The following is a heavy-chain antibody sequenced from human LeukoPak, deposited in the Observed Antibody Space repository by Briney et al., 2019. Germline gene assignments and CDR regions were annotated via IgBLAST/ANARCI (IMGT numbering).Heavy chain of an antibody. CDR1: RFTFSNYG. V-gene: IGHV3-33*06. D-gene: IGHD3-10*01. CDR3: AKDYGSGDSSPYPFDN. CDR2: IWSDGSIK. J-gene: IGHJ4*02. Sequence: GGSLRLSCATSRFTFSNYGMHWVRQAPGKGLEWVAVIWSDGSIKYYADSVKGRFTISRDNSKNTLFVQMDSLRAEDTAVYYCAKDYGSGDSSPYPFDNWGQGTLVTVSS.